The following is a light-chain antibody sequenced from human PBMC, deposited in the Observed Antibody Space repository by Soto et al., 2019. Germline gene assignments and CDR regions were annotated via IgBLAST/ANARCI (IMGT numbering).Light chain of an antibody. J-gene: IGLJ2*01. V-gene: IGLV2-8*01. CDR1: SSDVGGYNY. CDR2: EVN. Sequence: QSALTQPPSASGSPGQSVTISCTGTSSDVGGYNYVSWYQQHPGKAPKLIIYEVNKWPSGVPDRFSGSKSGNTASLTVSGLQAEDEADYYCSSYSGSNSVVFGGGTKLTVL. CDR3: SSYSGSNSVV.